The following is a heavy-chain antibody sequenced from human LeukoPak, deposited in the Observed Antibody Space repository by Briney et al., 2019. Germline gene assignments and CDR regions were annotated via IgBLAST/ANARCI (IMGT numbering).Heavy chain of an antibody. Sequence: ASVKVSCKASGYTFSSYGITWVRRAPGQGLEWMGWISAHNGNTNYAQNLQGRVTMTTDTSTSTAYMELRSLRSDDTAVYYCARGHSAVFGVVTSDYWGQGTLVTVSS. V-gene: IGHV1-18*01. CDR2: ISAHNGNT. J-gene: IGHJ4*02. D-gene: IGHD3-3*01. CDR3: ARGHSAVFGVVTSDY. CDR1: GYTFSSYG.